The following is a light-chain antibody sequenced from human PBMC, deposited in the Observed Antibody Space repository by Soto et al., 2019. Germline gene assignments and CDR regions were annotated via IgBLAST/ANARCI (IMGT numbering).Light chain of an antibody. V-gene: IGLV2-14*01. Sequence: QSALTQPASVSRSPGQSITIPCTGTSSGVCGYNYGSSYQQHSSKAHTLMIYEVSNRPSGVSNRFSGSKSGNTFSLAISGLQAENEADYYCSSYTSNSPYVFGTGTKVTV. CDR2: EVS. CDR3: SSYTSNSPYV. CDR1: SSGVCGYNY. J-gene: IGLJ1*01.